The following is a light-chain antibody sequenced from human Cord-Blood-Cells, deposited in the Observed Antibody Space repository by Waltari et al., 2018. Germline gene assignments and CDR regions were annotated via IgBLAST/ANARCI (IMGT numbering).Light chain of an antibody. CDR3: AAWDDSLNGVV. V-gene: IGLV1-44*01. CDR2: SNN. CDR1: SSKIGSNT. J-gene: IGLJ2*01. Sequence: QSVLTHQPSASGTPGQRVTISCAGSSSKIGSNTVTWDQQLPGTAPKLLIYSNNQRPSGVPDRFSGSKSGTSASLAISGLQSEDEADYYCAAWDDSLNGVVFGGGTKLTVL.